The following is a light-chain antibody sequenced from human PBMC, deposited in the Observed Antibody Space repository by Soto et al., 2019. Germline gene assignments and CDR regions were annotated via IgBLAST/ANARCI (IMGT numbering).Light chain of an antibody. V-gene: IGKV1-12*01. Sequence: DIQMTQSPSSVSASVGDRVTITCRASQVISSRLAWYQQKPGKAPNLLIYAASSLQSGVPSRFSGSGSETDFTLTIGSLQPEDFATYYCQQSNSFPLTFGGGPRWRSN. CDR1: QVISSR. CDR2: AAS. CDR3: QQSNSFPLT. J-gene: IGKJ4*01.